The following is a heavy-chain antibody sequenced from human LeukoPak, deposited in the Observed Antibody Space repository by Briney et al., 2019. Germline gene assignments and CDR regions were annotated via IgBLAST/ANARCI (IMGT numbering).Heavy chain of an antibody. CDR2: IRSKAYGGTT. V-gene: IGHV3-49*03. CDR3: TRDRDTAMEVGHPDPPYYYYGMDV. J-gene: IGHJ6*02. CDR1: GFTFGDYA. Sequence: GGSLRLSCTASGFTFGDYAMSWFRQAPGKGLEWVGFIRSKAYGGTTEYAASVKGRFTISRDDSKSIAYLQMNSLKTEDTAVYYCTRDRDTAMEVGHPDPPYYYYGMDVWGQGTTVTVSS. D-gene: IGHD5-18*01.